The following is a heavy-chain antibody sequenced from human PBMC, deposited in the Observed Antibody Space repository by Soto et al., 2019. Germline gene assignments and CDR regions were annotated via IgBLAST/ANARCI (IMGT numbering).Heavy chain of an antibody. V-gene: IGHV4-59*01. Sequence: SETLSLTCTVSGGSISSYYWSWIRQPPGKELEWIGYIYYSGSTNYNPSLKRRVTISVDTSKNQFSLKLSSVTAADTAVYYCARSPATPRGYRYGYDDAFDIWGQGTMVTVSS. CDR1: GGSISSYY. J-gene: IGHJ3*02. CDR3: ARSPATPRGYRYGYDDAFDI. D-gene: IGHD5-18*01. CDR2: IYYSGST.